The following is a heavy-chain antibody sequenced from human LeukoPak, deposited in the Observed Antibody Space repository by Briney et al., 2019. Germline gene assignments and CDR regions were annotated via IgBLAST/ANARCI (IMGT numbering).Heavy chain of an antibody. Sequence: PGGSLRLSCTASGFSYRSHQTKWVRQAPGKGLEWVSYISRSGDTTYYADSVKGRFTISRDNAKNSLYLQMHSRTLEERPVFYCGVAHWGQGTLVTVSS. CDR2: ISRSGDTT. CDR3: GVAH. D-gene: IGHD2-21*01. J-gene: IGHJ4*02. CDR1: GFSYRSHQ. V-gene: IGHV3-48*03.